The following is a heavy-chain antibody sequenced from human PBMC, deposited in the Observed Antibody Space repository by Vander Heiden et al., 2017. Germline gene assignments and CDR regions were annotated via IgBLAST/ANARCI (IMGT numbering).Heavy chain of an antibody. CDR3: ARGDFVLPFDY. V-gene: IGHV3-33*01. J-gene: IGHJ4*02. CDR1: RFTFSSYD. D-gene: IGHD2-21*02. CDR2: IWHDGSNK. Sequence: VPLLESRGGVFQPGSSLRLACLASRFTFSSYDLHWLPQATGGGVEWVAFIWHDGSNKYYGDTVKGRFTISRDNSKNSLYLQMNSLRAEDTAVYYCARGDFVLPFDYWGQGTLVTVSS.